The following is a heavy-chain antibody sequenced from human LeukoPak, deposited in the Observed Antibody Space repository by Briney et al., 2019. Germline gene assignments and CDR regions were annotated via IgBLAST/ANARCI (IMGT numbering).Heavy chain of an antibody. V-gene: IGHV4-34*01. D-gene: IGHD5-12*01. CDR1: GGSFSGYY. J-gene: IGHJ5*02. Sequence: TSETLSLTCAVYGGSFSGYYWSWIRQPPGKGLEWIGEINHSGSTNYNPSLKSRVIISVDTSKNQFSLKLSSVTAADTAVYYCARGLDIVATISNWFDPWGQGTLVTVSS. CDR2: INHSGST. CDR3: ARGLDIVATISNWFDP.